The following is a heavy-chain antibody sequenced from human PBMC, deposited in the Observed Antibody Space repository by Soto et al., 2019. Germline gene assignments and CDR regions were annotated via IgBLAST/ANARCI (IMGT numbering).Heavy chain of an antibody. CDR1: ECECRGDG. CDR2: IFGSGRTT. Sequence: GSMSDSNRASECECRGDGGNWIRKNPGKGLEWVASIFGSGRTTYYADSVKGRFNISRDNSKNTLYLQLNSLRVEDTALYYCAKSQSGSFFAAFDLWGQGTMVT. CDR3: AKSQSGSFFAAFDL. J-gene: IGHJ3*01. V-gene: IGHV3-23*01. D-gene: IGHD1-26*01.